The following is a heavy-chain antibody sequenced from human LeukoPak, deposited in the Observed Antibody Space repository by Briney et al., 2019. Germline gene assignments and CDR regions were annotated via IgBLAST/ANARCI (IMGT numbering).Heavy chain of an antibody. CDR2: IYSGGST. Sequence: GGSLRLSCAASGFTVSSNYMSWVRQAPGKGLEWVSVIYSGGSTYYADSVKGRFTISRDNSKNTLYLQMNSLRAEDTAVYYCARELWLGGFGGLFDYWGRGPRVTVSS. CDR3: ARELWLGGFGGLFDY. D-gene: IGHD3-10*01. V-gene: IGHV3-53*01. CDR1: GFTVSSNY. J-gene: IGHJ4*02.